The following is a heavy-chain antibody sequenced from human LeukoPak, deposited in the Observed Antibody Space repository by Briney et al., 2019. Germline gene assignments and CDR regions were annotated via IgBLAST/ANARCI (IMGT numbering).Heavy chain of an antibody. V-gene: IGHV3-7*03. CDR3: AKEFRGSGGWTPFGH. J-gene: IGHJ4*02. D-gene: IGHD6-19*01. CDR1: GFTFSSYW. CDR2: MKQDGREK. Sequence: PGGSLRLSCVGSGFTFSSYWMSWVRQVPGKGLEWVANMKQDGREKNYVDSVKGRFTISRDNAKNSEYLQMNSLRVEDTAVYYCAKEFRGSGGWTPFGHWGQGTPVTASS.